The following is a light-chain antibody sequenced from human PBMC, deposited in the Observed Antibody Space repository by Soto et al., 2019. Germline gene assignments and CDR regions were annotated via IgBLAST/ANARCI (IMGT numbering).Light chain of an antibody. CDR3: QQYGSSPQLIT. J-gene: IGKJ5*01. V-gene: IGKV3-20*01. CDR2: GAS. CDR1: QSVSSIY. Sequence: EIVLTQSPGTLSLSPGERATLSCRASQSVSSIYLAWYQQKPGQAPRLLIYGASSRATGIPDRFSGSGSGTDFTLTISRLEPEDSAVYYCQQYGSSPQLITFGQGTRLEIK.